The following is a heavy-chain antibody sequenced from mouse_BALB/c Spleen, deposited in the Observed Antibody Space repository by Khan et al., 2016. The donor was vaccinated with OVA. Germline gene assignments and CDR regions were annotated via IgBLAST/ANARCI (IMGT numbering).Heavy chain of an antibody. Sequence: QVRLQQSGPVLVKPGASVKMSCKASGYTFTDYIINWVRQRTGQGLEWIGQIYPGSGSTYYNEKFKGKATLTADKSSNTAYMQLRSVTSEDSAVXFCAISGYGSLGYWGQGTTLTVAS. CDR2: IYPGSGST. CDR1: GYTFTDYI. V-gene: IGHV1-77*01. J-gene: IGHJ2*01. D-gene: IGHD1-1*01. CDR3: AISGYGSLGY.